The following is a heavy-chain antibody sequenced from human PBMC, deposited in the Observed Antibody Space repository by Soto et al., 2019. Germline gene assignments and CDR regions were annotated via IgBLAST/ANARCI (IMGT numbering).Heavy chain of an antibody. Sequence: QVQLVQSGAEVKEPGASVKVTCKASGYTFTGYQMHWVRQAPGQGLEWMGIINPSGGSTSYAQKFQGRVTGTRDWSTGTVYMELSSLRSDDTAVYYCARDWGFWSGPYGMDVWGQGTTVTVSS. CDR1: GYTFTGYQ. CDR2: INPSGGST. D-gene: IGHD3-3*01. J-gene: IGHJ6*02. CDR3: ARDWGFWSGPYGMDV. V-gene: IGHV1-46*01.